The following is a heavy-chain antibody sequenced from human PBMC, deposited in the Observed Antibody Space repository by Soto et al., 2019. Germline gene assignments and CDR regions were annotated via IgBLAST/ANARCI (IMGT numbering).Heavy chain of an antibody. CDR1: GGSLRNYV. CDR2: ITPVFGTT. CDR3: AREVGAPALYYLDF. Sequence: SVKVSCKASGGSLRNYVITWVRQNPGQGLEWMGGITPVFGTTNYAQQFQGRATITADETTSTVYMELNSLTSDDTAVYFCAREVGAPALYYLDFWGQGTLVTVSS. J-gene: IGHJ4*02. V-gene: IGHV1-69*13. D-gene: IGHD1-26*01.